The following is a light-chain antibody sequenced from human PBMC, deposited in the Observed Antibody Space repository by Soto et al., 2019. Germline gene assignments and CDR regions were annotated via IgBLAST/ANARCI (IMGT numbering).Light chain of an antibody. CDR2: EVR. V-gene: IGLV2-14*01. J-gene: IGLJ3*02. CDR1: TNDIGGYNY. CDR3: CSYTVSATLV. Sequence: QSALTQPASVSGSPGQSITISCSGTTNDIGGYNYVSWYQHHPGKVPKVIIYEVRNRPSGVSNRFSGSKSGNTASLTISGLHAEDEAHYSCCSYTVSATLVFVGGTKLTVL.